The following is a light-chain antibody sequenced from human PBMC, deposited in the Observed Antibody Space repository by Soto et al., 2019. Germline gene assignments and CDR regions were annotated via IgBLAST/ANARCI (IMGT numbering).Light chain of an antibody. V-gene: IGKV3-15*01. CDR3: QQYNNWPPWT. J-gene: IGKJ1*01. CDR1: QSVSSN. Sequence: EIVMTQSPGTLSVSPGERATLSCRASQSVSSNLAWYQQKPGQAPRLLIYGASTRATGIPARFSGSGSGTEFTLTISSLQSEDFAVYYCQQYNNWPPWTFGQGTKVETK. CDR2: GAS.